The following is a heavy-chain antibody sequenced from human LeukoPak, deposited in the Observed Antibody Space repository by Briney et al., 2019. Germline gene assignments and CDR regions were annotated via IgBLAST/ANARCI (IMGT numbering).Heavy chain of an antibody. CDR2: MNPKNGST. CDR1: GYTFTQKD. V-gene: IGHV1-8*01. J-gene: IGHJ6*02. Sequence: SVKVSCKASGYTFTQKDINWVRQAPGQGLEWMGWMNPKNGSTGYAQKFQGRVTMTRDTSIDTAYMELNALTSDDTAAYYCGRGFYYYGLDVWGQGTTVIVS. CDR3: GRGFYYYGLDV.